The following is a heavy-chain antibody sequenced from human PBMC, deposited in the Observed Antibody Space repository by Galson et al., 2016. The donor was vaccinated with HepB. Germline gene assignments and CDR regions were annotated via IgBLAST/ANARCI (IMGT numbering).Heavy chain of an antibody. CDR3: ARRFAVSPAKFDP. J-gene: IGHJ5*02. CDR2: INTNTGNP. CDR1: GYTFTSYA. D-gene: IGHD2-8*01. Sequence: SVKVSCKASGYTFTSYAMNWVRQAPGQGLEWMGWINTNTGNPTYAQGFTGRFVFSLDTSVNTAYLQISSLKAEDTAMYYCARRFAVSPAKFDPWGQGTLVTVSS. V-gene: IGHV7-4-1*02.